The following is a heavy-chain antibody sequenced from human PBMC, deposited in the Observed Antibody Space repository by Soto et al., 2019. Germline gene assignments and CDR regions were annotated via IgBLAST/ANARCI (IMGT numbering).Heavy chain of an antibody. CDR2: ISTRSTYT. Sequence: PGGSLRLSCAASGFIFSDYYMSWVRQTPGKGLEWVSYISTRSTYTNYADSVKGRFTISRDNTKNSLYLQMDSLRVEDTAVYYCARDLAWKRGKVGRYYYGMDVWGQGTTVTVSS. CDR3: ARDLAWKRGKVGRYYYGMDV. CDR1: GFIFSDYY. J-gene: IGHJ6*02. V-gene: IGHV3-11*06. D-gene: IGHD1-1*01.